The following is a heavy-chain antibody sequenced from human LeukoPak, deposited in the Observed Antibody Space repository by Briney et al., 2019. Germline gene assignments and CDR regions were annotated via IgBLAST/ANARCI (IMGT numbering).Heavy chain of an antibody. CDR3: ARDRTYYGSGSSKNYYYYGMDV. D-gene: IGHD3-10*01. Sequence: GGSLRLSCAASGFTFSSYWMYWVRQAPGKGLVWVSRINSDGSSTSYADSVKGRFTISRDNAKNTLYLQMNSLRAEDTAVYYCARDRTYYGSGSSKNYYYYGMDVWGQGTTVTVSS. CDR1: GFTFSSYW. CDR2: INSDGSST. J-gene: IGHJ6*02. V-gene: IGHV3-74*01.